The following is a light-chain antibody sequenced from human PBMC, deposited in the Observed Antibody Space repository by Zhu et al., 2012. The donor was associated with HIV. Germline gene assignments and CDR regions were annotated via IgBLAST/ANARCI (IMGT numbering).Light chain of an antibody. J-gene: IGKJ1*01. Sequence: EIVLTQSPATLSLSPGERATLSCRASQSVSRYLAWYQQKPGQAPRLLIYDASNRATGIPARFSGSGSGTDFTLTISSLEPEDFAVYYCQQRSSWPTFGQGTKVEIK. CDR1: QSVSRY. CDR2: DAS. CDR3: QQRSSWPT. V-gene: IGKV3-11*01.